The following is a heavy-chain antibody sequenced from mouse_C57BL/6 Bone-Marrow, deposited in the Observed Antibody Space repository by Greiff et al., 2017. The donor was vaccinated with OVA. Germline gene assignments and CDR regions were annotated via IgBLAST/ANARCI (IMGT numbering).Heavy chain of an antibody. CDR2: INPNNGGT. CDR1: GYTFTDYY. V-gene: IGHV1-26*01. CDR3: AREWGYDSYAMDY. Sequence: EVQLQQSGPELVKPGASVKISCKASGYTFTDYYMNWVKQSHGKSLEWIGDINPNNGGTSYNQKFKGKATLTVDKSSGTAYMELRSLTSEDSAVYYCAREWGYDSYAMDYWGQGTSVTVSS. J-gene: IGHJ4*01. D-gene: IGHD2-2*01.